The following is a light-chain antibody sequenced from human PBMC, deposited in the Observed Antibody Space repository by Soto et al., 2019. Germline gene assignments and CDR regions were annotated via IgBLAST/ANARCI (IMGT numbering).Light chain of an antibody. V-gene: IGLV2-14*01. CDR1: SSDVGGHNY. J-gene: IGLJ2*01. Sequence: QSVLTQPASVSGSPGQSITISCTGTSSDVGGHNYVSWYQQHPGKAPKLMIYDVSNRPSGVSNRFSGSKSGNTASLTISGLQAEDEADYYCSSYKSSSTLFGGGTKVTVL. CDR3: SSYKSSSTL. CDR2: DVS.